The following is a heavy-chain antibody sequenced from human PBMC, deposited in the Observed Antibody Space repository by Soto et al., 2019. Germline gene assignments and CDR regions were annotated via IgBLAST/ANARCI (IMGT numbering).Heavy chain of an antibody. CDR1: GGTFSSYA. Sequence: ASVKVSCKASGGTFSSYAISWVRQAPGQGLEWMGGIIPIFGTANYAQKFQGRVTITADESTSTAYMELSSLRSEDTAVYYCARDRAYCGGDCYWWFDPWGQGTLVTVSS. CDR3: ARDRAYCGGDCYWWFDP. CDR2: IIPIFGTA. D-gene: IGHD2-21*02. J-gene: IGHJ5*02. V-gene: IGHV1-69*13.